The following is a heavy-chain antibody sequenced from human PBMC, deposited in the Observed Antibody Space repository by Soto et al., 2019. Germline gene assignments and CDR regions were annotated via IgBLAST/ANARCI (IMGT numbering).Heavy chain of an antibody. V-gene: IGHV1-46*03. CDR2: INPSSGSA. Sequence: ASVKVSCKVSGYTLTGLSMHWVRQAPGQGLEWMGIINPSSGSASYAQKFQGRVTMTRDTSTSTVYMELSSLRSEDTAVYYCARDRAPGWAFYYGMDVWGQGTAVTVS. CDR3: ARDRAPGWAFYYGMDV. J-gene: IGHJ6*02. CDR1: GYTLTGLS. D-gene: IGHD1-26*01.